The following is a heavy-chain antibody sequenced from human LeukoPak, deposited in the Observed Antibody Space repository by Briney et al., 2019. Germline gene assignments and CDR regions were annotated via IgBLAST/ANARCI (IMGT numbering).Heavy chain of an antibody. V-gene: IGHV3-23*01. CDR1: GFTFSNYA. CDR2: ISGSGGSA. D-gene: IGHD3-3*01. CDR3: AKDQGSGYYAYYFDY. J-gene: IGHJ4*02. Sequence: GSLRLSYAASGFTFSNYAMSWVRQAPGKGLEWVSGISGSGGSAYYPDSVKGRFTISRDNSKNTLYLQMNSLRAEDTAIYYCAKDQGSGYYAYYFDYWGQGTLVTVSS.